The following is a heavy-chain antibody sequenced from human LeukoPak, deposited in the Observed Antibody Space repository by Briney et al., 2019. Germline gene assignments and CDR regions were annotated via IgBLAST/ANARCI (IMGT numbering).Heavy chain of an antibody. J-gene: IGHJ4*02. D-gene: IGHD4-17*01. CDR1: GGSISIISSSTYY. CDR3: ARHSSMTTGYMAN. CDR2: MYYSGST. Sequence: SETLSLTCTVSGGSISIISSSTYYWGWIRQPPGKGLEWIGSMYYSGSTYYNPSLKSRVTISVDTSENQFSLKLSSVTAADTAVYYCARHSSMTTGYMANWGQGTLVTVSS. V-gene: IGHV4-39*01.